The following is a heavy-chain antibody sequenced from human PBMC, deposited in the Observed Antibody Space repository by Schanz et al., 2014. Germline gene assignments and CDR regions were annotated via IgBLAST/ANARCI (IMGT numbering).Heavy chain of an antibody. Sequence: VQLVESGGGVVQPGRSLRLSCAASGFTFSIHYMSWVRQAPGKGLEWVSSIYINSGSTNYADSVKGRFTISRDSSKNTLFLQMNSLRAEDTAVYFCARDGGRDGYNLAFDVWGQGTLVTVSS. CDR2: IYINSGST. CDR1: GFTFSIHY. CDR3: ARDGGRDGYNLAFDV. D-gene: IGHD5-12*01. V-gene: IGHV3-23*04. J-gene: IGHJ3*01.